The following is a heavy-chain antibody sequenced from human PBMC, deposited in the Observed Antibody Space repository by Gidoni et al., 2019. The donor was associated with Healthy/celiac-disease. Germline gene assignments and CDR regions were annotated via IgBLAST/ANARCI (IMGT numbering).Heavy chain of an antibody. V-gene: IGHV3-48*03. CDR3: ARSGVSNGMDV. CDR2: ISSSGSTI. CDR1: GFTFSSYE. Sequence: EVQLVESGGGLVQPGGSLRLSCAASGFTFSSYEMNWVRQAPGKGLGWVSYISSSGSTIYYADSVKGRFTISRDNAKNSLYLQMNSLRAEDTAVYYCARSGVSNGMDVWGQGTTVTVSS. J-gene: IGHJ6*02. D-gene: IGHD3-10*01.